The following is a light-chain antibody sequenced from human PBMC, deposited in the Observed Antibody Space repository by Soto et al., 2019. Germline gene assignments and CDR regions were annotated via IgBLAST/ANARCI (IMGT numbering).Light chain of an antibody. CDR2: GAS. Sequence: EIVMTQSPATLSVSPGERATLSCRVSQTISSNLAWYQQKPGQAPRLLIHGASTRAAGVPARFSGSGSGTEFTLTITSLQSEDFAVYYCQQYHNWPPQYTFGQGTQLQIK. CDR1: QTISSN. J-gene: IGKJ2*01. CDR3: QQYHNWPPQYT. V-gene: IGKV3-15*01.